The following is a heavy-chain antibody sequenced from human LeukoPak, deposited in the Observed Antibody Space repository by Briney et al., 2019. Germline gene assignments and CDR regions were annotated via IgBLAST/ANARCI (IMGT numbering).Heavy chain of an antibody. J-gene: IGHJ4*02. CDR3: ASIATASYGSSSFFY. Sequence: SETLSLTCTVSGGSISSYYWSWIRQPAGKGLEWIGRIYTSGSTNYNPSLKSRVTMSVDTSKNQLSLKLSSVTAADTAVYYCASIATASYGSSSFFYWGQGTLVTVSS. V-gene: IGHV4-4*07. CDR2: IYTSGST. D-gene: IGHD6-6*01. CDR1: GGSISSYY.